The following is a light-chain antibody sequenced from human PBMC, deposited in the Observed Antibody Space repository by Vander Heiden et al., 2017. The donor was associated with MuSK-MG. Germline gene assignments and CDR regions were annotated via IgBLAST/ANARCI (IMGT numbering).Light chain of an antibody. V-gene: IGKV1-39*01. CDR3: QQSYRTPRT. J-gene: IGKJ1*01. CDR1: QSISSY. Sequence: DIQLTQSPSSLSASVGDRVTITCRASQSISSYLNWYQQKPGKAPKLLIYAASSVQSGVPSRFSGSGSGTDFTLTISSLQPEDFATDYCQQSYRTPRTFGQGTKVEIK. CDR2: AAS.